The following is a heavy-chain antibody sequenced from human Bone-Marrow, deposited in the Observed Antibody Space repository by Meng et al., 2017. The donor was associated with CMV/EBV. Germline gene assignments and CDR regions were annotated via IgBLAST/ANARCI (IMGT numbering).Heavy chain of an antibody. CDR1: GYTFTGYY. J-gene: IGHJ4*02. CDR3: ARSPSELDY. V-gene: IGHV1-2*02. CDR2: INPNSGGT. D-gene: IGHD1-14*01. Sequence: ASVKVSCKASGYTFTGYYMHWVRQAPGQGLEWMGWINPNSGGTNYAQKFQGRVTMTRDTSTSTVYMELSSLRSEDTAVYYCARSPSELDYWGQGTLVTVSS.